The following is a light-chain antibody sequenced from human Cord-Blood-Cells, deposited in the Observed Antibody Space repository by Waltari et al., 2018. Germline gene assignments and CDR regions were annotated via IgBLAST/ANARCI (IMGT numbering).Light chain of an antibody. CDR3: QQYGSSPFT. CDR2: GAS. CDR1: QSVSSSY. J-gene: IGKJ3*01. V-gene: IGKV3-20*01. Sequence: IVSTQPPGTLSLSPGESATLSCRASQSVSSSYLAWYQQKPGQAPRLLIYGASSRATGIPDRFSGSGSGTDFTLTISRLEPEDFAVYYCQQYGSSPFTFGPGTKVDIK.